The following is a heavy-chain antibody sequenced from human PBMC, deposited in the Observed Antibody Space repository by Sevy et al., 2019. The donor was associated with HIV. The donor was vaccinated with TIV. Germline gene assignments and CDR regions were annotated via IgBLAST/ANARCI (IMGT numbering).Heavy chain of an antibody. CDR3: ARIQQVVNYYNYYGLDV. CDR1: GGSLSGYY. J-gene: IGHJ6*02. CDR2: VHHSEST. Sequence: SETLSLTCSVYGGSLSGYYWSWIRQSPGRGLEWIGEVHHSESTNYNPSFKSRVTMSVDTSKNQFSLNLSSVTAADAAVYYCARIQQVVNYYNYYGLDVWGQGTTVTVSS. V-gene: IGHV4-34*01. D-gene: IGHD6-13*01.